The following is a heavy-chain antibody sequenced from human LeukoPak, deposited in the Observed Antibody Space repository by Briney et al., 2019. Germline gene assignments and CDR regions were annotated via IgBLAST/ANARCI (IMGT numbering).Heavy chain of an antibody. D-gene: IGHD1-26*01. CDR1: GGSISSGDYY. V-gene: IGHV4-30-4*08. CDR3: ARVPGAARILQTNWFDP. CDR2: IYYSGST. J-gene: IGHJ5*02. Sequence: PSQTLSLTCTVSGGSISSGDYYWSWIRQPPGKGLQWIGYIYYSGSTHYNPSLKSRVTISVDKSKNQLSLMLSSVTAADTAVYYCARVPGAARILQTNWFDPWGQGTLVTVSS.